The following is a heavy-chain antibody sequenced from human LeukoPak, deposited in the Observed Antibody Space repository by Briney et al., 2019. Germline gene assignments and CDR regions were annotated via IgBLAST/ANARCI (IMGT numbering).Heavy chain of an antibody. CDR2: INPSGGST. V-gene: IGHV1-46*01. D-gene: IGHD5-24*01. CDR1: GYTFTGYY. J-gene: IGHJ4*02. CDR3: ARSTITVEMATIPNFDY. Sequence: GASVKVSCKASGYTFTGYYMHWVRQAPGQGLEWMGIINPSGGSTSYAQKFQGRVTMTRDMSTSTVYMELSSLRSEDTAVYYCARSTITVEMATIPNFDYWGQGTLVTVSS.